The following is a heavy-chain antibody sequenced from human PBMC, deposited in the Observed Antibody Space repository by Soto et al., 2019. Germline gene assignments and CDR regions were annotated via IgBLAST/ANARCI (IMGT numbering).Heavy chain of an antibody. Sequence: QVQLVESGGGVVQPGRSLRLSCAASGFTFLSYGMHWVRQAPGKGLEWVALISYDGSNKYYADSVKGRFTISRDNSKNTLYLLMTSLRTEDTAVYYCAKDLGHGGRGAFDIWGQGTMVTVSS. J-gene: IGHJ3*02. CDR2: ISYDGSNK. D-gene: IGHD7-27*01. CDR3: AKDLGHGGRGAFDI. V-gene: IGHV3-30*18. CDR1: GFTFLSYG.